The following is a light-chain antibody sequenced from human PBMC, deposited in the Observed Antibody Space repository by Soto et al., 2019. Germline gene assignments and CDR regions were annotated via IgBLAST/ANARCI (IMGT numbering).Light chain of an antibody. CDR1: SSDVGGYNY. CDR2: DVS. CDR3: SSYTTSNTRQIV. V-gene: IGLV2-14*03. J-gene: IGLJ1*01. Sequence: QSALTQPASVSGSPGQSIIISCTGTSSDVGGYNYVSWYQHHPGKAPKLLIYDVSNRPSGISNRFSGSKSDNTASLTISGLQPEDEADYYCSSYTTSNTRQIVFGTGTKLTVL.